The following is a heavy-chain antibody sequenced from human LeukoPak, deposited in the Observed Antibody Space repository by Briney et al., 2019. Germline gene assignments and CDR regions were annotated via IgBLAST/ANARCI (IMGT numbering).Heavy chain of an antibody. V-gene: IGHV3-21*01. CDR1: GFTFSSYS. CDR2: ISSSSSYI. J-gene: IGHJ4*02. CDR3: ARDRRSGGFTSNNY. Sequence: GGSLRLSCAASGFTFSSYSMNWVRQAPGKGLEWVSSISSSSSYIYYADSVKGRFTISRDNAKNSLYLKMNSLRAEDTAVYYCARDRRSGGFTSNNYWGQGTLVTVSS. D-gene: IGHD6-19*01.